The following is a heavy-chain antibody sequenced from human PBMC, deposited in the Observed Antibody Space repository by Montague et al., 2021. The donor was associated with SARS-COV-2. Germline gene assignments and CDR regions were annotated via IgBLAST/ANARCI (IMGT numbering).Heavy chain of an antibody. J-gene: IGHJ4*02. D-gene: IGHD3-9*01. CDR2: ISNGGRT. V-gene: IGHV4-39*01. CDR1: GGSFASDSFV. Sequence: SETLSLTCSVSGGSFASDSFVWGWIRQPPGKRLEWIGVISNGGRTFDNPSLKSRVTISVHTSRNQLSLNVKSVTAADTAVYYCARHRRYDVVTYYPDFWGQGILVTVSS. CDR3: ARHRRYDVVTYYPDF.